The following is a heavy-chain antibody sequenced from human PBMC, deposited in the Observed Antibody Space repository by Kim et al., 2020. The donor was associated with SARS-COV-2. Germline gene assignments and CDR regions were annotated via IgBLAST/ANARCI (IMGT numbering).Heavy chain of an antibody. J-gene: IGHJ4*02. CDR2: INHSGST. Sequence: SETLSLTCAVYGGSFSGYYWSWIRQPPGKGLEWIGEINHSGSTNYNPSLKSRVTISVDTSKNQFSLKLSSVTAADTAVYYCARGSITMVRGQVSRFDYWGQGTLVTVSS. CDR1: GGSFSGYY. D-gene: IGHD3-10*01. CDR3: ARGSITMVRGQVSRFDY. V-gene: IGHV4-34*01.